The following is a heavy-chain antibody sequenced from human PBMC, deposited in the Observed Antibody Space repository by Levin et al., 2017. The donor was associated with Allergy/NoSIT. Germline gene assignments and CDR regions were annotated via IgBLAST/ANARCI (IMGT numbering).Heavy chain of an antibody. J-gene: IGHJ3*02. CDR1: GFTFSSYA. CDR2: ISGSGGST. Sequence: LSLTCAASGFTFSSYAMSWVRQAPGKGLEWVSAISGSGGSTYYADSVKGRFTISRDNSKNTLYLQMNSLRAEDTAVYYCAKCIEMAIDAFDIWGQGTMVTVSS. D-gene: IGHD5-24*01. V-gene: IGHV3-23*01. CDR3: AKCIEMAIDAFDI.